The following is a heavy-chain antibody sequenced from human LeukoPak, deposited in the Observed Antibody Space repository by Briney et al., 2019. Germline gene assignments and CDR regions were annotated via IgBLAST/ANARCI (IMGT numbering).Heavy chain of an antibody. CDR3: ARKYSSSWHDDY. D-gene: IGHD6-13*01. J-gene: IGHJ4*02. CDR1: GYTFTGYY. Sequence: ASVKVSCKASGYTFTGYYMHWVRQAPGQGLEWMGWINPNSGGTNYAQKFQGRVTMTRDTSISTAYMELSRLRSDDTAVYYCARKYSSSWHDDYWGQGTLVTVSS. CDR2: INPNSGGT. V-gene: IGHV1-2*02.